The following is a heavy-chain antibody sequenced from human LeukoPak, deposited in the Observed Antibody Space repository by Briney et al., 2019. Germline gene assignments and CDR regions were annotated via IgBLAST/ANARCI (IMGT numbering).Heavy chain of an antibody. D-gene: IGHD3-10*01. CDR1: GGSISSGEYF. CDR2: IYYSGST. Sequence: SQTLSLTCTVSGGSISSGEYFWSWIRQPPGKGQEWIGYIYYSGSTNYNPSLKSRVTISVDTSKNQFSLKLSSVTAADTAVYYCASLGFGELSYWGQGTLVTVSS. V-gene: IGHV4-61*08. CDR3: ASLGFGELSY. J-gene: IGHJ4*02.